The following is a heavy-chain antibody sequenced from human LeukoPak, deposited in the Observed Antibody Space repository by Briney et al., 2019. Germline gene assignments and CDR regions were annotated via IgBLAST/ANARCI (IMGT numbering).Heavy chain of an antibody. D-gene: IGHD2-15*01. J-gene: IGHJ6*02. V-gene: IGHV3-33*01. CDR1: GFTFSSYG. Sequence: SGGSLRLSCAASGFTFSSYGMHWVRQAPGKGLEWVAVIWYDGSNKYYADSVKGRFTISRDNSKNTLYLQMNSLRAEDTAVYYCARDSAIVVVVAAYYYGMDVWGQGTTVTVSS. CDR3: ARDSAIVVVVAAYYYGMDV. CDR2: IWYDGSNK.